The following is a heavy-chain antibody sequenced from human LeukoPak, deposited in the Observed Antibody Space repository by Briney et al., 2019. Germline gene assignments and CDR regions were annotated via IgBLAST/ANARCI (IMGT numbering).Heavy chain of an antibody. CDR1: GYTFTSYG. J-gene: IGHJ4*02. D-gene: IGHD3-22*01. CDR3: ARGGTYYYDSSGYYEALDY. CDR2: ISAYNGNT. Sequence: ASVKVSCKASGYTFTSYGISWVRQAPGQGLEWMGWISAYNGNTNYAQKLQGRVTMTTDTSTSTAYMELRSLRSDDTAVYYYARGGTYYYDSSGYYEALDYWGQGTLVTVSS. V-gene: IGHV1-18*01.